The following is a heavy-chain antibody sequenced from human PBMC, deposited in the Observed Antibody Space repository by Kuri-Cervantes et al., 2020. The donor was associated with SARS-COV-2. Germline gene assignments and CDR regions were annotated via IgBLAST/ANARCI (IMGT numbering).Heavy chain of an antibody. D-gene: IGHD3-3*01. CDR3: AKGHYDFWSGYDDAFDI. CDR1: GFTFSSYS. CDR2: ISSSSSTI. V-gene: IGHV3-48*01. J-gene: IGHJ3*02. Sequence: GGSLRLSCAASGFTFSSYSMNWVRQAPGEGLEWVSYISSSSSTIYYADSVKGRFTISRDNSKNTLYLQMNSLRAEDTAVYYCAKGHYDFWSGYDDAFDIWGQGTMVTVSS.